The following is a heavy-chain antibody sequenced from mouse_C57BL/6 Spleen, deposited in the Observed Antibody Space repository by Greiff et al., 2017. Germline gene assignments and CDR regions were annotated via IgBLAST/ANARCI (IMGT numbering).Heavy chain of an antibody. CDR1: GFTFSDAW. Sequence: DVQLVESGGGLVQPGGSMQLSCAASGFTFSDAWMDCVRQSPEKGLEWVAAIRNKANNHATYYAESVKGRFTISRDDSKSSVYLQMNSLRAEDTGIYYCTRYSNYVLFAYWGQGTLVTVSA. CDR3: TRYSNYVLFAY. V-gene: IGHV6-6*01. D-gene: IGHD2-5*01. J-gene: IGHJ3*01. CDR2: IRNKANNHAT.